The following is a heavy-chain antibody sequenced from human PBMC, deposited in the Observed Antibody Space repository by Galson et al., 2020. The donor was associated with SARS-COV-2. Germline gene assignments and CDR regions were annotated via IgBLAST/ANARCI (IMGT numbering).Heavy chain of an antibody. V-gene: IGHV4-39*01. CDR2: IYYSGST. D-gene: IGHD2-8*01. Sequence: SETLSLTCTVSGGSISSSSYYWGWIRQPPGKGLEWIGSIYYSGSTYYNPSLKSRVTISVDTSKNQFSLKLSSVTAADTAVYYCARLNDDYYYYYGMDVWAQGTTFTVSS. CDR3: ARLNDDYYYYYGMDV. CDR1: GGSISSSSYY. J-gene: IGHJ6*02.